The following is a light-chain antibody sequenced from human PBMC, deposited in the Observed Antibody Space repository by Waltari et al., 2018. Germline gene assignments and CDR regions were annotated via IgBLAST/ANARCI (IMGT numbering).Light chain of an antibody. CDR1: QSVRSNY. Sequence: EIVLTQSPGTLSLSPGERVTLSCRASQSVRSNYLAWYRQTPGQPPKLLIYGASNRAAGIPDRFSGSGSGTDFTRTITRLEREDFAVYYCQQYGSSTGTFGQGTILEI. CDR2: GAS. CDR3: QQYGSSTGT. J-gene: IGKJ2*01. V-gene: IGKV3-20*01.